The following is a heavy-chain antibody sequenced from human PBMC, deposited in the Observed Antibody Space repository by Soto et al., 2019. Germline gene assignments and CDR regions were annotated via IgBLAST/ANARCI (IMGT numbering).Heavy chain of an antibody. J-gene: IGHJ4*02. D-gene: IGHD2-8*01. Sequence: ASVKISCKASGYTFTSYYMHWVRQAPGQGLEWMGIINPSGGSTSYAQKFQGRVTMTRDTSTRTVYMELSSLRSEDTAVYYCARVSCTNGECPYYYFEYWGKGTLVTVS. CDR3: ARVSCTNGECPYYYFEY. V-gene: IGHV1-46*01. CDR2: INPSGGST. CDR1: GYTFTSYY.